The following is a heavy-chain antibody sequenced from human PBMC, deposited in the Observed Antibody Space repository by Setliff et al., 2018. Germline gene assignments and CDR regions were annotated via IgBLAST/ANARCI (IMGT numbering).Heavy chain of an antibody. Sequence: SETLSLTCAVYGGSFSTCYWIWIRQPPGKGLEWIGEINHSGSTNYNPSLKSRVTISVDTSKNQFSLKLSSVTAADTAVYYCARPLAGYWGQGTLVTVSS. J-gene: IGHJ4*02. CDR2: INHSGST. CDR1: GGSFSTCY. V-gene: IGHV4-34*01. CDR3: ARPLAGY.